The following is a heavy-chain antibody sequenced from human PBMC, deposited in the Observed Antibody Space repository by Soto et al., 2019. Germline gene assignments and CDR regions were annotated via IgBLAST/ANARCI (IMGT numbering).Heavy chain of an antibody. Sequence: GGSLRLSCAASGFTFSSYAMSWVRQAPGKGLEWVSAISGSGGSTYYADSVKGRFTISRDNSKKTLYLQMNSLRAEDTAVYYCARDRGYDAHDYYYNAMDVWGQGTTVTVSS. CDR2: ISGSGGST. J-gene: IGHJ6*02. CDR3: ARDRGYDAHDYYYNAMDV. CDR1: GFTFSSYA. V-gene: IGHV3-23*01. D-gene: IGHD2-15*01.